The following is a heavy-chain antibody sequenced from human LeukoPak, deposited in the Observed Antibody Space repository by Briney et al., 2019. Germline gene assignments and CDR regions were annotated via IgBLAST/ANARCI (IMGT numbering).Heavy chain of an antibody. CDR3: ARVGSMVRGSYFDY. Sequence: SETLSLTCTVSGGSIISYYWGWIRQPPGKGLEWIGSIYYSGSTYYNPSLKSRVTISVDTSKNQFSLKLSSVTAADTAVYYCARVGSMVRGSYFDYWGQGTLVTVSS. CDR1: GGSIISYY. V-gene: IGHV4-39*07. CDR2: IYYSGST. J-gene: IGHJ4*02. D-gene: IGHD3-10*01.